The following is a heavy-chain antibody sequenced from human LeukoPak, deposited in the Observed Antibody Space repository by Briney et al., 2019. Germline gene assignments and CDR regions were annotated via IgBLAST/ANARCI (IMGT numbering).Heavy chain of an antibody. J-gene: IGHJ4*02. CDR2: INHSGST. D-gene: IGHD3-3*01. V-gene: IGHV4-34*01. CDR1: GGSFSGYY. Sequence: SETLSLTCAVYGGSFSGYYWSWIRQPPGKGLEWIGEINHSGSTNYNPSLKSRATISVDTSKNQFSLKLSSVTAADTAVYYCARGPRDAIIRFLDYWGQGTLVTVSS. CDR3: ARGPRDAIIRFLDY.